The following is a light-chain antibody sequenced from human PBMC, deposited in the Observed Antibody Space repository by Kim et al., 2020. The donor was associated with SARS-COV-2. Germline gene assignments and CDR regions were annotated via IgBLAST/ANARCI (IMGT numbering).Light chain of an antibody. V-gene: IGLV2-8*01. J-gene: IGLJ2*01. CDR3: SSFVGSNNLF. CDR1: DSDVGASKY. Sequence: GQSVNISCTGTDSDVGASKYVSWYQQYPGKAPKLIIYEVTERSSGVPDRFSGSKSGNTASLTVSGLQTVDEAEYFCSSFVGSNNLFFGGGTQLTVL. CDR2: EVT.